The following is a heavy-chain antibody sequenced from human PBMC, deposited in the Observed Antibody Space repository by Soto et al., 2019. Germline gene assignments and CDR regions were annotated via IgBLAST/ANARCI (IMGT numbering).Heavy chain of an antibody. CDR3: ARGRPVTTVLDY. J-gene: IGHJ4*02. CDR1: GYTFTSYD. D-gene: IGHD4-17*01. CDR2: MNPNSGNT. Sequence: ASVKVSSKDSGYTFTSYDIKWVRQATGQGLEWMGWMNPNSGNTGYAQKFQGRVTMTRNTSISTAYMELSSLRSEDTAVYYCARGRPVTTVLDYWGQGTLVTVSS. V-gene: IGHV1-8*01.